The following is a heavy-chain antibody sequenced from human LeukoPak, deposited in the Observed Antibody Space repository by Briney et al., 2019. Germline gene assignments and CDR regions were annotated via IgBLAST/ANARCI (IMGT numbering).Heavy chain of an antibody. CDR3: ARGYSSGWEYFDY. CDR1: GFTFSSYS. V-gene: IGHV3-21*01. D-gene: IGHD6-19*01. Sequence: GGSLRLSCAASGFTFSSYSMNWVRQAPGKGLEWVSSISSSSSYIYYADPVKGRFTISRDNAKNSLYLQMNSLRAEDTAVYYCARGYSSGWEYFDYWGQGTLVTVSS. J-gene: IGHJ4*02. CDR2: ISSSSSYI.